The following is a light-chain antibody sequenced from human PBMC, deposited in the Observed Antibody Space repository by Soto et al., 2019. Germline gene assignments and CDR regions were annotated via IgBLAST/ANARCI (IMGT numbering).Light chain of an antibody. Sequence: DIVMTQSPDSLAVSLGERATINCKSSQSVLYSSNNRNYLGCYQQKPGQPPKLLIDWASTRESGVPDRFSGSGSGTDFPLTISSLQAEDVAVFYCQQYYGTPFTFGPGTKVHIK. CDR3: QQYYGTPFT. CDR1: QSVLYSSNNRNY. J-gene: IGKJ3*01. V-gene: IGKV4-1*01. CDR2: WAS.